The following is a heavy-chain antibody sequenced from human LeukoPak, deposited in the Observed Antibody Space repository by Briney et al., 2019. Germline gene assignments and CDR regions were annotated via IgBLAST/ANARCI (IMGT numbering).Heavy chain of an antibody. J-gene: IGHJ6*02. D-gene: IGHD2-15*01. V-gene: IGHV3-30-3*01. CDR1: GFTFSSYA. CDR3: AREHKDIVVVVAATLSYYYYGMDV. CDR2: ISYDGSNK. Sequence: GGSLRLSCAASGFTFSSYAMHWVRQAPGKGLEWVAVISYDGSNKYYADSVKGRFTISRDNSKNTLYLQMNSLRAEDTAVYYCAREHKDIVVVVAATLSYYYYGMDVWGQGTTVTVSS.